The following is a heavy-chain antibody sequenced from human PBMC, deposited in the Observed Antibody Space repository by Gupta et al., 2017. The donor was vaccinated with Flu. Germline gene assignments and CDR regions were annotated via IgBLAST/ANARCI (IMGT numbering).Heavy chain of an antibody. D-gene: IGHD4-17*01. J-gene: IGHJ4*02. V-gene: IGHV3-9*01. Sequence: EVQVVESGGGLVQPGRSLRLSCAASGFTFDDYAMHWVRQVPGKGLEWVSGISWNSGNIGYADSVKGRFTISRDNAKNSLYLQMNSLRAEDTALYYCAKDILDYGGNSGSFDYWGQGTLVTVSS. CDR1: GFTFDDYA. CDR2: ISWNSGNI. CDR3: AKDILDYGGNSGSFDY.